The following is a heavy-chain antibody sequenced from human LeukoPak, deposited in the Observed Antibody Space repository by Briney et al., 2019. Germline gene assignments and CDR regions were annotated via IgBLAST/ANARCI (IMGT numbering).Heavy chain of an antibody. CDR2: INPNSGGT. V-gene: IGHV1-2*02. CDR3: AVGVATTPAIYYYYYMDV. CDR1: GYTFTGYY. J-gene: IGHJ6*03. Sequence: ASVKVSCKASGYTFTGYYMHWVRQAPGQGLEWMGWINPNSGGTNYAQKFQGRVTMTRDTSISTAYMELSRLRSDDTAVYYCAVGVATTPAIYYYYYMDVWGKGTTVTISS. D-gene: IGHD5-12*01.